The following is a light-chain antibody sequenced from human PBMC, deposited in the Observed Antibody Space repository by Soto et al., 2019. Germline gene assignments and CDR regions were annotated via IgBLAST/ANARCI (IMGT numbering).Light chain of an antibody. V-gene: IGKV1-5*01. CDR3: QQYNSYS. Sequence: DIQMTKSPSTLSASVGDRVTITCRASQSISSWLAWYQQKPGKAPKLLIYDASSLESGVPSRFSGSGSGTEFTLTISSLQPDDFATYYCQQYNSYSFGPGTRWIS. CDR2: DAS. CDR1: QSISSW. J-gene: IGKJ3*01.